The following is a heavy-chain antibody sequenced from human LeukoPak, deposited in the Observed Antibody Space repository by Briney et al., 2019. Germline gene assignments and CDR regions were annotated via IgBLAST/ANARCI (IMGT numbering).Heavy chain of an antibody. CDR2: INGDGSSI. D-gene: IGHD5-18*01. CDR3: ARDQGYRMDV. J-gene: IGHJ6*02. V-gene: IGHV3-74*01. Sequence: GGSLRLSCAASGFTFRSYWMHWVRQAPGKGLVWVSRINGDGSSITYAEFVKGRFTISRDNAKNTLYLQMNSLRAEDTAVYYCARDQGYRMDVRGQGTTVTVS. CDR1: GFTFRSYW.